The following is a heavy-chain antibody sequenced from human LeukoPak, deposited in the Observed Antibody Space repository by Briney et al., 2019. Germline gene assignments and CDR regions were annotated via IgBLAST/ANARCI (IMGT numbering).Heavy chain of an antibody. V-gene: IGHV4-39*01. CDR2: IYYSGST. Sequence: SETLSLTCTVSGGSISSSSYYWGWIRQPPGKGLEWIGSIYYSGSTYYNPSLKSRVTMSVDGSKNQFSLTLASVTAADTAVYYCATTSGYRNYYYYYIDVWGKGTTVTVSS. J-gene: IGHJ6*03. D-gene: IGHD3-22*01. CDR1: GGSISSSSYY. CDR3: ATTSGYRNYYYYYIDV.